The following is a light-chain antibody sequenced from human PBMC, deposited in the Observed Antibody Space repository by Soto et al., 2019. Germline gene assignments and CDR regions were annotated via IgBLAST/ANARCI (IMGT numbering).Light chain of an antibody. V-gene: IGKV1-5*01. J-gene: IGKJ1*01. CDR3: QQYNNYWT. CDR1: QSVSSW. Sequence: TQSPATLSLSPGERATLSCRASQSVSSWLAWYQQKPGKAPRVLIYDASSLASGVPSRFSGSGSGTEFTLTITTLQPDDFATYYCQQYNNYWTFGQGTKV. CDR2: DAS.